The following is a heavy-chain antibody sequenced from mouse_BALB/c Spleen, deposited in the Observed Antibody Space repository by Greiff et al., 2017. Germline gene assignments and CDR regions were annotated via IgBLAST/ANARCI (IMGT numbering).Heavy chain of an antibody. CDR3: ARVGITTVYYAMDY. Sequence: VQLKESGPSLVKPSQTLSLTCSVTGYSITSGYWNWIRKFPGNKLEYMGYISYSGSTYYNPSLKSRISITRDTSKNQYYLQLNSVTTEDTATYYCARVGITTVYYAMDYWGQGTSVTVSS. J-gene: IGHJ4*01. CDR1: GYSITSGY. D-gene: IGHD1-2*01. CDR2: ISYSGST. V-gene: IGHV3-8*02.